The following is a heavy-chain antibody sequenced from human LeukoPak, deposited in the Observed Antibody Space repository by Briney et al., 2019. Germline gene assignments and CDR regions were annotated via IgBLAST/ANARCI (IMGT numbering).Heavy chain of an antibody. CDR1: GGSISSGGYY. CDR2: IYYSGST. J-gene: IGHJ4*02. V-gene: IGHV4-31*03. CDR3: AREGLLRYFDY. D-gene: IGHD3-9*01. Sequence: SETLSLTCTVSGGSISSGGYYWSWICQHPGKGLEWIGYIYYSGSTYYNPSLKSRVTISVDTSKNQFSLKLSSVTAADTAVYYCAREGLLRYFDYWGQGTLVTVSS.